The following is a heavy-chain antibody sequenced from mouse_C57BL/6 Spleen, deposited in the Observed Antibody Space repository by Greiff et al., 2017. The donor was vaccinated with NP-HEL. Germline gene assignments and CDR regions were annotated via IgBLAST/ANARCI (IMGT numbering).Heavy chain of an antibody. CDR3: ARRGDGSSYGFAY. CDR2: INPNNGGT. J-gene: IGHJ3*01. V-gene: IGHV1-18*01. D-gene: IGHD1-1*01. Sequence: VQLKESGPELVKPGASVKIPCKASGYTFTDYNMDWVKQSHGKSLEWIGDINPNNGGTIYNQKFKGKATLTVDKSSSTAYMELRSLTSEDTAVYYCARRGDGSSYGFAYWGQGTLVTVSA. CDR1: GYTFTDYN.